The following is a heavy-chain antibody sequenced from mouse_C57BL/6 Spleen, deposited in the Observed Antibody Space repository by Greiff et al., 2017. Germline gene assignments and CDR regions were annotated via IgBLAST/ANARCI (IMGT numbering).Heavy chain of an antibody. D-gene: IGHD1-1*01. J-gene: IGHJ4*01. CDR3: ARYKDYGSGYYAMDY. V-gene: IGHV1-59*01. CDR1: GYTFTSYW. Sequence: QVQLKQPGAELVRPGTSVKLSCKASGYTFTSYWMHWVKQRPGQGLEWIGVIDPSDSYTNYNQKFKGKAPLTVDTSSSTAYMQLSSLTSEDYAVYYCARYKDYGSGYYAMDYWGQGTSVTVSS. CDR2: IDPSDSYT.